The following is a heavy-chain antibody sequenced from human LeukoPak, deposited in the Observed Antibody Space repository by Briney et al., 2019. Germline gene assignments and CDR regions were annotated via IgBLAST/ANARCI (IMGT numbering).Heavy chain of an antibody. D-gene: IGHD2-15*01. CDR1: GGSISSYY. CDR2: MSYSGHT. Sequence: SETLSLTCTVSGGSISSYYWSWIRQPPGKGLEWIVSMSYSGHTYYNPSFKSRVTTSIDTSKNQLSLNLKSVTAADTAVYYCARDRDVDDFDSWGHGTLVTVSS. CDR3: ARDRDVDDFDS. J-gene: IGHJ4*01. V-gene: IGHV4-59*12.